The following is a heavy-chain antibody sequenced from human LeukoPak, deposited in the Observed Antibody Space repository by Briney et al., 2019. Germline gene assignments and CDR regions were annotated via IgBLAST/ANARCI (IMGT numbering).Heavy chain of an antibody. V-gene: IGHV7-4-1*02. D-gene: IGHD5-18*01. Sequence: ASVKVSRKASGYTFNTYAMNWVRQAPGQGLEWMGWINTKIGNPTYAQGFTGRFVFSLDTSVSTAYLQISSLKAEDTAVYYCARMNSYGYSFYGMDLWGQGTTVIVSS. CDR1: GYTFNTYA. CDR3: ARMNSYGYSFYGMDL. J-gene: IGHJ6*02. CDR2: INTKIGNP.